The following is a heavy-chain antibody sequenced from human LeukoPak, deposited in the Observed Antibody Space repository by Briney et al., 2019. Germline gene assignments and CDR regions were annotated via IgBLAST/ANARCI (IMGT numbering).Heavy chain of an antibody. J-gene: IGHJ4*02. D-gene: IGHD3-22*01. Sequence: GGSLRLSCAVSGLTVSSNYISWVRQAPGKGLGWVSVIYSGGRTYYAGSVKGRFTISRDNSKNTVDLQMSSLRVDDTAIYYCVRGPATPGYYHFFFWGQGTLATVSS. V-gene: IGHV3-66*01. CDR2: IYSGGRT. CDR1: GLTVSSNY. CDR3: VRGPATPGYYHFFF.